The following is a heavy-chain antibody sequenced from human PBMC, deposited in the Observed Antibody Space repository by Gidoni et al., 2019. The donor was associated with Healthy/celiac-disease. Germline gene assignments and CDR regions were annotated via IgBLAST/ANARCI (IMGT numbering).Heavy chain of an antibody. CDR3: ARLGGYGYDSSGDI. J-gene: IGHJ3*02. Sequence: QVQLQESGPGLVKPSETLSLTCTVSGGSISSYYWSWIRQPPGKGLEWIGYIYYSGSTNYNPSLKSRVTISVDTSKNQFSLKLSSVTAADTAVYYCARLGGYGYDSSGDIWGQGTMVTVSS. V-gene: IGHV4-59*08. CDR2: IYYSGST. CDR1: GGSISSYY. D-gene: IGHD3-22*01.